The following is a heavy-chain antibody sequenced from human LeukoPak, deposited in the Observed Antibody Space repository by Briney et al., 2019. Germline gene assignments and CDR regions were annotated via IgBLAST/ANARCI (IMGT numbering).Heavy chain of an antibody. CDR1: GFTFSSYS. CDR3: ASDVMARGARSVDY. J-gene: IGHJ4*02. Sequence: GGSLRLSCAASGFTFSSYSMNWVRQAPGKGLEWVSSISSSSSYIYYADSVRGRFTISRDNAKNSLYLQMNSLRAEDTALYYCASDVMARGARSVDYWGQGTLVTVSS. CDR2: ISSSSSYI. D-gene: IGHD3-10*01. V-gene: IGHV3-21*04.